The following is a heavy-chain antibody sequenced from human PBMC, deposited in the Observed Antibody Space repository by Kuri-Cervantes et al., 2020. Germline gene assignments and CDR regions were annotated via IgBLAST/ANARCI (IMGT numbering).Heavy chain of an antibody. J-gene: IGHJ4*02. V-gene: IGHV3-23*01. D-gene: IGHD6-6*01. CDR2: ISGSGGST. CDR3: ARVGFAYSSSRYFDY. CDR1: GFTFSSYA. Sequence: GESLKISCAASGFTFSSYAMSWVRQAPGKGLEWVSAISGSGGSTYYADSVKGRFTISRDNSKNTLYLQMNSLRAEDTAVYYCARVGFAYSSSRYFDYWGQGTLVTVSS.